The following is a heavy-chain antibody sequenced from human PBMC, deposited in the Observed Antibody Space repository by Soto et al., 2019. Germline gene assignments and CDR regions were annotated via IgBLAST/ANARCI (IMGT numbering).Heavy chain of an antibody. CDR2: ISGRSNTI. CDR3: TREGDGSGFFSDF. D-gene: IGHD3-22*01. J-gene: IGHJ4*02. CDR1: GFTFRDYN. V-gene: IGHV3-48*01. Sequence: EVHLVESGGGLVQPEGPLRLSCVASGFTFRDYNMNWVRQAPGKGLEWVSFISGRSNTIYYADSVKGRFTISRDNAKNSLYLLMNSLRAEDTAVYYCTREGDGSGFFSDFWGQGALVTVSS.